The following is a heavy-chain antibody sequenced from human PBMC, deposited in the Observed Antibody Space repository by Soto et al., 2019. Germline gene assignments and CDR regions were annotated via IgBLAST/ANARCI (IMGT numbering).Heavy chain of an antibody. Sequence: SETLSLTCTVSGGSISSGDYYWSWIRQPPGKGLEWIGYIYYSGSTYYNPSLKSRVTISVDTSKNQFSLKLSSVTAADTAVYYCARGLPVLRFLEWNNWFDPWGQGTLVTVSS. D-gene: IGHD3-3*01. CDR3: ARGLPVLRFLEWNNWFDP. CDR2: IYYSGST. V-gene: IGHV4-30-4*01. CDR1: GGSISSGDYY. J-gene: IGHJ5*02.